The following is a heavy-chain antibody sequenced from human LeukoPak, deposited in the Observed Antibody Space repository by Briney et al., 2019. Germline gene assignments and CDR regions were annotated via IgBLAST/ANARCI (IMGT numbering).Heavy chain of an antibody. CDR3: ARVGPWVNPDYYYYYMDV. CDR1: GFTFNNFW. Sequence: GGSLRLSCEASGFTFNNFWMSWVRQAPGKGLEWVANINENGSEKKYVDSLKGRFSISRDNSKNSLYLQMSSLRDEDTAVYYCARVGPWVNPDYYYYYMDVWGKGTTVTVSS. J-gene: IGHJ6*03. D-gene: IGHD1-14*01. V-gene: IGHV3-7*01. CDR2: INENGSEK.